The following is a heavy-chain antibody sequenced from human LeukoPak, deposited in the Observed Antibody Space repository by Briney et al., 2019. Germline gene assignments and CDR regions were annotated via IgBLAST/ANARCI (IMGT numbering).Heavy chain of an antibody. V-gene: IGHV3-7*01. CDR3: AELAITMIGGV. CDR1: GFTFSSYG. D-gene: IGHD3-10*02. Sequence: GGSLRLSCAASGFTFSSYGMSWVRQAPGKGLEWVANIKQDGSEKYYVDSVKGRFTISRDNAKNSLYLQMNSLRAEDTAVYYCAELAITMIGGVWGKGTTVTISS. CDR2: IKQDGSEK. J-gene: IGHJ6*04.